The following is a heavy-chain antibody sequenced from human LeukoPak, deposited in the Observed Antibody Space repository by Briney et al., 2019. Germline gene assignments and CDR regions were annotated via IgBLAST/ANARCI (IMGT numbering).Heavy chain of an antibody. V-gene: IGHV3-30*04. CDR2: ISYDGSNK. D-gene: IGHD4-11*01. Sequence: GGSLRLSCVASGFTFSSYAMHWVRQAPGKGLEWVAVISYDGSNKYYADSVKGRFTISRDNAKNSLYLQMNSLRAEDTALYYCAKATGPLTVTTSFDYWGQGTLVTVSS. J-gene: IGHJ4*02. CDR3: AKATGPLTVTTSFDY. CDR1: GFTFSSYA.